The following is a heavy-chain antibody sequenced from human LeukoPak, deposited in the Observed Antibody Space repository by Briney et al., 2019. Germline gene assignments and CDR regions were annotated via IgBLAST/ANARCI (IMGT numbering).Heavy chain of an antibody. CDR2: IFYSGST. J-gene: IGHJ4*02. D-gene: IGHD1-26*01. CDR1: GASINIRYHY. V-gene: IGHV4-39*07. Sequence: SETLSLTCTVSGASINIRYHYWGWIRQSPGKGLEWIGTIFYSGSTYYNPSLKSRVTISVDTSKNQFSLKLSSVTAADTAVYYCARDLIVGATAPSDYWGQGTLVTVSS. CDR3: ARDLIVGATAPSDY.